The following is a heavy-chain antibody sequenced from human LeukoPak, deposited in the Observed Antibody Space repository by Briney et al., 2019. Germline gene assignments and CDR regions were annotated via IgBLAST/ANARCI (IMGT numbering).Heavy chain of an antibody. V-gene: IGHV4-34*01. CDR2: INHSGST. CDR3: ARGITMVRGVIKKSYYFDY. Sequence: SETLSLTCAVYGGSFSGYYWSWIRQPPGKGLEWIGEINHSGSTNYNPSLKSRVTISVGTSKNQFSLKLSSVTAADTAVYYCARGITMVRGVIKKSYYFDYWGQGTLVTVSS. J-gene: IGHJ4*02. CDR1: GGSFSGYY. D-gene: IGHD3-10*01.